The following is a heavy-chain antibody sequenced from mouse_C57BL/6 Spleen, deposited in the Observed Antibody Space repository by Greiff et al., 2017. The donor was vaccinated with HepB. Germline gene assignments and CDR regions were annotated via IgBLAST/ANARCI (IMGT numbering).Heavy chain of an antibody. D-gene: IGHD2-4*01. Sequence: EVKLVEPGGGLVQPKGSLKLSCAASGFTFNTYAMHWVRPAPGKGLEWVARIRSKSSNYATYYDDSVKDRFTISTDDSQSMLCLQMNHLKTEDTAIYYCVRGYDYWFAYWGQGTLVTVSA. J-gene: IGHJ3*01. CDR3: VRGYDYWFAY. V-gene: IGHV10-3*01. CDR1: GFTFNTYA. CDR2: IRSKSSNYAT.